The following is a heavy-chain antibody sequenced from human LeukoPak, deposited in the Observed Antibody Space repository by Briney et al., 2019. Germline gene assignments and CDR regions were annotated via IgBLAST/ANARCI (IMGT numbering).Heavy chain of an antibody. CDR2: IYYSGST. V-gene: IGHV4-61*05. Sequence: PSETLSLTCTVSGGSISSSSYYWGWIRQPPGKGLEWIGYIYYSGSTNYNPSLKGRVTISVDTSKNQFSLKLSSVTAADTAVYYCARGTTVVTAWYYYYYYMDVWGKGTTVTVSS. J-gene: IGHJ6*03. D-gene: IGHD4-23*01. CDR3: ARGTTVVTAWYYYYYYMDV. CDR1: GGSISSSSYY.